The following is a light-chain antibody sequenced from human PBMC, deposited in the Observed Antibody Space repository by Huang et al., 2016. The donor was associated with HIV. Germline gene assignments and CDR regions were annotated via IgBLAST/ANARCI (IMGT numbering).Light chain of an antibody. CDR2: GAS. CDR3: QQSHRTPYT. V-gene: IGKV1-39*01. Sequence: DIQMTQSPSFLSASVGDRITISCRASQSISTYLHWYQQKPGKAPNLLVHGASNLPSGAPSRFSGSGSGTDFTLTISSLQPEDSATYYCQQSHRTPYTFGQGTNLEIK. CDR1: QSISTY. J-gene: IGKJ2*01.